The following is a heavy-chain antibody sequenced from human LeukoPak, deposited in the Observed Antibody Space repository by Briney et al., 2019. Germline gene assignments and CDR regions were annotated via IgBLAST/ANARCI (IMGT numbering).Heavy chain of an antibody. V-gene: IGHV4-59*01. J-gene: IGHJ3*02. D-gene: IGHD3-22*01. CDR1: GGSISSYY. CDR3: ARFALLNYYDSSGYENDAFDI. CDR2: IYYGGST. Sequence: PSETLSLTCTVSGGSISSYYWSWIRQPPGKGLEWIGYIYYGGSTNYNPSLKSRVTISVDTSKNQFSLKLSSVTAADTAVYYCARFALLNYYDSSGYENDAFDIWGQGTMVTVSS.